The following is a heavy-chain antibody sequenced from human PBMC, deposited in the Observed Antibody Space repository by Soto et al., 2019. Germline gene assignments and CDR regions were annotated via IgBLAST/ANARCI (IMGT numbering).Heavy chain of an antibody. J-gene: IGHJ4*02. Sequence: SETLSLTCTVSGGSISSYYWSWIRQPPGKGLEWIGYIYYSGSTHYNPSLKSRVTISVDTSKNQFSLKLSSVTAADTAVYYCARAPPPEALGIIGEYYFDYWGQGTLVTVSS. V-gene: IGHV4-59*01. D-gene: IGHD7-27*01. CDR3: ARAPPPEALGIIGEYYFDY. CDR2: IYYSGST. CDR1: GGSISSYY.